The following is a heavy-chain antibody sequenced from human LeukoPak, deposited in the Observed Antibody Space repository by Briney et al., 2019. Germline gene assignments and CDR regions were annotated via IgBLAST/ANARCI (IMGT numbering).Heavy chain of an antibody. CDR3: AKERGYGYNHIDY. V-gene: IGHV3-43*02. CDR2: ISGDGGST. D-gene: IGHD5-24*01. J-gene: IGHJ4*02. Sequence: GGSLRLSCAASGFTFDDYAMHWVRQAPGKGLEWVSLISGDGGSTYYADSVKGRFTISRDKSKNTVYLQMNSLRAEDTAVYCCAKERGYGYNHIDYWGQGTLVTVSS. CDR1: GFTFDDYA.